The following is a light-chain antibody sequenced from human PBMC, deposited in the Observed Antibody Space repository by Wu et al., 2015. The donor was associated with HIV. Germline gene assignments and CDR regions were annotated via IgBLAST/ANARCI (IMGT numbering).Light chain of an antibody. CDR1: QSVSSSH. CDR3: QQYGSSRPVT. Sequence: EVVLTQSPGTLSLSPGERATLSCRASQSVSSSHLAWYQQKPGQAPRPLIYGTSRRAAGVPDRFSGSGSGTDFTLIISRLEPEDFAVYYCQQYGSSRPVTFGQGTRLDIK. CDR2: GTS. J-gene: IGKJ5*01. V-gene: IGKV3-20*01.